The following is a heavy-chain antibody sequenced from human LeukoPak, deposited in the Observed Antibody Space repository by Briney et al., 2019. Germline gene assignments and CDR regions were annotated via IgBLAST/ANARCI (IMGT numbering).Heavy chain of an antibody. CDR2: IIPILGIA. CDR3: ARDPRPTPVTITGPIHGFDP. J-gene: IGHJ5*02. Sequence: ASVTVSCKASGGTFSSYAISWVRQAPGQGLEWMGRIIPILGIANYAQKFQGRVTITAGKSTSTAYMELSSLRSEDTAVYYCARDPRPTPVTITGPIHGFDPWGQGTLVTVSS. D-gene: IGHD3-9*01. CDR1: GGTFSSYA. V-gene: IGHV1-69*04.